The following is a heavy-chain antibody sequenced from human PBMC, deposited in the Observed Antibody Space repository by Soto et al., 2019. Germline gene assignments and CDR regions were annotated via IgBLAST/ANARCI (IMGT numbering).Heavy chain of an antibody. CDR1: GFTFGTYT. J-gene: IGHJ6*02. D-gene: IGHD2-21*02. V-gene: IGHV3-21*01. CDR2: IGTSSSYI. Sequence: GGSLRLSCAASGFTFGTYTMNWVRQAPGKGLEWGSSIGTSSSYIYYADSVRGRFTISRDNAKDSLYLQMSSLRAEDTAVYYCARVMCGDCSTYYYYSMDVWGQGTTVSVSS. CDR3: ARVMCGDCSTYYYYSMDV.